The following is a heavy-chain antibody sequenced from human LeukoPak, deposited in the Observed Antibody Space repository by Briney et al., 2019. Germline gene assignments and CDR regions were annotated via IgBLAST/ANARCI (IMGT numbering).Heavy chain of an antibody. J-gene: IGHJ3*02. V-gene: IGHV3-23*01. Sequence: GGSLRLSCAASGFTFSSYAMSWVRQAPGKGLEWVSVISGSGDSAHYTDSVKGRFTISRDNYKNTLYLQMNSLRAEDTAVYYCAKDYDFWSGYYDAFDIWGQGTMVTVSS. CDR3: AKDYDFWSGYYDAFDI. CDR2: ISGSGDSA. CDR1: GFTFSSYA. D-gene: IGHD3-3*01.